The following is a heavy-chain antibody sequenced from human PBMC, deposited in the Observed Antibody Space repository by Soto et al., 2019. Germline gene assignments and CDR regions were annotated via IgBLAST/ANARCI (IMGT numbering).Heavy chain of an antibody. V-gene: IGHV1-2*04. Sequence: ASVKVSCKASGYTFTGYYMHWVRQAPGQGLEWMGWINPNSGGTNYAQKFQGWVTMTRDTSISTAYMELSRLRSDDTAVYYCAREGIAAAGTENWFDPWGQRTLVSVSS. J-gene: IGHJ5*02. CDR1: GYTFTGYY. CDR3: AREGIAAAGTENWFDP. D-gene: IGHD6-13*01. CDR2: INPNSGGT.